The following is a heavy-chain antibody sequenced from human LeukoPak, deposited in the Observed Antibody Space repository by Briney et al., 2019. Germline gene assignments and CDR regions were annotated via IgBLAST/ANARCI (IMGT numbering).Heavy chain of an antibody. CDR1: GYTFTDYY. CDR2: INPNSGGT. D-gene: IGHD3-10*01. Sequence: ASVKVSCKASGYTFTDYYIHWVRQAPGHGLEWMGWINPNSGGTNYAQMFQGRVTMTRDTSISTAYMELDRLRSDDTAVYSCARAPGGHYYPFDYWGQGTQVTVSS. CDR3: ARAPGGHYYPFDY. V-gene: IGHV1-2*02. J-gene: IGHJ4*02.